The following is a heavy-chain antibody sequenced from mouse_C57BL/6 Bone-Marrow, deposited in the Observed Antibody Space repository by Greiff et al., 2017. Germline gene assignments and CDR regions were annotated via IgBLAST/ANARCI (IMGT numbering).Heavy chain of an antibody. V-gene: IGHV14-4*01. CDR3: TPFYYGSSYWYFDV. Sequence: EVKLMESGAELVRPGASVKLSCTASGFNIKDDYMHWVKQRPEQGLEWIGWIDPENGDTEYASKFQGKAPITADTSSNTAYLQLSSLTSEDTAVYYGTPFYYGSSYWYFDVWGTGTTVTVSS. J-gene: IGHJ1*03. CDR1: GFNIKDDY. D-gene: IGHD1-1*01. CDR2: IDPENGDT.